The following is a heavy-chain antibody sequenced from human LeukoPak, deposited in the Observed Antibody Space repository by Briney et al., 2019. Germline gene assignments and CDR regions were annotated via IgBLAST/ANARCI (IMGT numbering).Heavy chain of an antibody. Sequence: GGPLRLSCAASGFILWIYEVHWVRQAPGEGVEWVLYISSSGSNIYCADSVKARFTISRDNAKNSLYLQMNSLRAEDTAVYYCARAPSKWFGELGYYYYMDVWGKGTTVTISS. V-gene: IGHV3-48*03. CDR2: ISSSGSNI. CDR3: ARAPSKWFGELGYYYYMDV. D-gene: IGHD3-10*01. J-gene: IGHJ6*03. CDR1: GFILWIYE.